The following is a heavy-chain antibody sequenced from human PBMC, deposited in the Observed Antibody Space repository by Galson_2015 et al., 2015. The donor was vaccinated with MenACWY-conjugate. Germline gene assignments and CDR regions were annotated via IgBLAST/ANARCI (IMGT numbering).Heavy chain of an antibody. Sequence: SLRLSCAASGFIFNTYWMHWGRHAPGKGLVWVSRINPGGSSTTYADSVKDRFTISRDNAKNTLYLQMNSLRPEDTAVFYCAKTRGASFYFDSWGQGTLVTVSS. J-gene: IGHJ4*02. CDR1: GFIFNTYW. D-gene: IGHD1-26*01. CDR2: INPGGSST. V-gene: IGHV3-74*01. CDR3: AKTRGASFYFDS.